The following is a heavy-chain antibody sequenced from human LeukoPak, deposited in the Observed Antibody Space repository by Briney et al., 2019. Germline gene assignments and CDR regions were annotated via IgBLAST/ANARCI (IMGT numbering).Heavy chain of an antibody. CDR3: AREPLY. CDR1: GFAFSTYA. CDR2: ISYDGSVK. Sequence: GGSLRLSCAASGFAFSTYAMHWVRQAPGKGLEWVAVISYDGSVKYYADSVKGRFTISRDNSKNTLYLQMNSLRSDTAVYYCAREPLYWGQGTLVTVSS. D-gene: IGHD1-14*01. V-gene: IGHV3-30-3*01. J-gene: IGHJ4*02.